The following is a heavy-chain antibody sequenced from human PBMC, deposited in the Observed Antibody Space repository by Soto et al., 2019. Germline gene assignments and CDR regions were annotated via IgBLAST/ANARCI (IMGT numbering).Heavy chain of an antibody. Sequence: PSQTLSLTCPVSRGSISSYYWSWLRQPPGKGLAWIGYIYYSGSTNYNPSLKSRVTIAVDTSKNQFSLKLSSVAAADTAVYYCARENSSGYYYGYFDYWGQGTLVTVSS. V-gene: IGHV4-59*01. CDR1: RGSISSYY. J-gene: IGHJ4*02. D-gene: IGHD3-22*01. CDR3: ARENSSGYYYGYFDY. CDR2: IYYSGST.